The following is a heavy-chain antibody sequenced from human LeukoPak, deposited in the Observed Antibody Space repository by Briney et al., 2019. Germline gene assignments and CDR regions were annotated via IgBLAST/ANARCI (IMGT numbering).Heavy chain of an antibody. V-gene: IGHV3-48*03. D-gene: IGHD2-15*01. CDR2: ISSSGSTI. CDR3: ASLLGYWSVGNCPPSPDY. CDR1: GFTFRSYE. J-gene: IGHJ4*02. Sequence: GGSLRLSCEASGFTFRSYEMNWVRQAPGKGLEWVSYISSSGSTIYYADSVKGRFTISRDNAKNSVYLLMNSLRAEDTPVYYCASLLGYWSVGNCPPSPDYWGQGTLVTVSS.